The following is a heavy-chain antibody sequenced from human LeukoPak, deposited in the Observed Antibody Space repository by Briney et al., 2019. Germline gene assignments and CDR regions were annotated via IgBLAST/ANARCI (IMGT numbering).Heavy chain of an antibody. J-gene: IGHJ4*01. CDR1: GYTFTDYY. D-gene: IGHD3-22*01. CDR2: INPNSGDT. V-gene: IGHV1-2*02. CDR3: ARSNTSGYSPPTLRY. Sequence: SVKLSCKASGYTFTDYYIHWVRRAPGQGLEWMGWINPNSGDTDFAQKFQGMVTMTRDTSISTAYMELSRLRSDDTAVFYCARSNTSGYSPPTLRYWGHGNLVTVSS.